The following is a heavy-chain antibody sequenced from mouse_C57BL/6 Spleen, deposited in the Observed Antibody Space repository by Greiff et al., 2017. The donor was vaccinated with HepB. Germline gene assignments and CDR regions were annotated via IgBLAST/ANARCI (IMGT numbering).Heavy chain of an antibody. D-gene: IGHD3-2*02. CDR3: ARSMGLGSEDYAMDY. J-gene: IGHJ4*01. Sequence: QVQLQQPGAELVMPGASVKLSCKASGYTFTSYWMHWVKQRPGQGLEWIGEIDPSDSYTNYNQKFKGKSTLTVDKSSSTAYMQLSSLTSEDSAVYYCARSMGLGSEDYAMDYWGQGTSVTVSS. CDR2: IDPSDSYT. CDR1: GYTFTSYW. V-gene: IGHV1-69*01.